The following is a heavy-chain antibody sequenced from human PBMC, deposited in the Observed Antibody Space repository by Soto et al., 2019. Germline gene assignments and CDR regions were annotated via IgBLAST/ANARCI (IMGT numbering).Heavy chain of an antibody. J-gene: IGHJ6*03. CDR1: GGSISSYY. Sequence: QVQLQESGPGLVKPSETLSLTCTVSGGSISSYYWSWIRQPPGKGLEWIGYLYYTGITNYNPSLKSRVTISVDTSKNQFSLKVSSVTAADTAVYYCARGQAVAGLDYYQYMDGWGKGTTVAVSS. CDR3: ARGQAVAGLDYYQYMDG. CDR2: LYYTGIT. V-gene: IGHV4-59*08. D-gene: IGHD6-19*01.